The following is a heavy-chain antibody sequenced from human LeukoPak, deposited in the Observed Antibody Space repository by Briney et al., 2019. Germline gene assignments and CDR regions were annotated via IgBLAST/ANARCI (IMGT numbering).Heavy chain of an antibody. Sequence: SETLSLTCTVSGGSISSYSWSWIRQPPGKGLEWIGYIYYSGSTNYNPSLKSRVTISVDTSKNQFSLKLSSVTAADTAVYYCASLGYCSSTSCFDYWGQGTLVTVSS. D-gene: IGHD2-2*01. CDR1: GGSISSYS. CDR2: IYYSGST. V-gene: IGHV4-59*01. CDR3: ASLGYCSSTSCFDY. J-gene: IGHJ4*02.